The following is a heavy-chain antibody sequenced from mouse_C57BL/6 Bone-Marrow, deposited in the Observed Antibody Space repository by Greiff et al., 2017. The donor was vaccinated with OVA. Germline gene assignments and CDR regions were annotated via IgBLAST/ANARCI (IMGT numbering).Heavy chain of an antibody. J-gene: IGHJ1*03. CDR3: ARSSYGSSHWYFDV. D-gene: IGHD1-1*01. CDR1: GYTFTDYN. CDR2: INPNNGGT. Sequence: EVKLMESGPELVKPGASVKMSCKASGYTFTDYNMHWVKQSHGKSLEWIGYINPNNGGTSYNQKFKGKATLTVNKSSSTAYMELRSLTSEDSAVYYCARSSYGSSHWYFDVWGTGTTVTVSS. V-gene: IGHV1-22*01.